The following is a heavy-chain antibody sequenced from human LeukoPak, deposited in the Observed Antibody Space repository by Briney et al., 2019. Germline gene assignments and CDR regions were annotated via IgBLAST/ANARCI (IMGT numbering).Heavy chain of an antibody. Sequence: PSETLSLTCTVSGGSISSSGYYWAWIRQPPGKGLEWIGSINYRGNTYYSPSLRSRVTISLDTSKNQFSLRLTSVTAADTAVFYCARDSRRNGGHNDFWGQGALVTVSS. CDR2: INYRGNT. D-gene: IGHD4-23*01. CDR1: GGSISSSGYY. CDR3: ARDSRRNGGHNDF. J-gene: IGHJ4*02. V-gene: IGHV4-39*07.